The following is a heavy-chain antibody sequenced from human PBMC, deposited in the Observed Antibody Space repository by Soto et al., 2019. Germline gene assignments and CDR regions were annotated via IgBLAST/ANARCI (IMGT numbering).Heavy chain of an antibody. CDR3: AREAWLSWFDP. J-gene: IGHJ5*02. D-gene: IGHD3-10*01. Sequence: QVQLQQWGAGLLKPSETLSLTCAVYGGSFSGYYWSWIRQPPGKGLEWIGEINHSGSTNYNPSLKSRVTISVATSKNQFSLKLGSVTAADTAVYYFAREAWLSWFDPWGQGTLVTVSS. CDR2: INHSGST. V-gene: IGHV4-34*01. CDR1: GGSFSGYY.